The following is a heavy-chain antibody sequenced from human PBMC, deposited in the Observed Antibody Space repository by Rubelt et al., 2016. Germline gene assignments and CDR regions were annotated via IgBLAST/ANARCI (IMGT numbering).Heavy chain of an antibody. CDR3: ARHRYDFWSGFFSGY. CDR2: ITGSGFCT. V-gene: IGHV3-23*01. Sequence: GFGGGLVQPGGSLRLSCAASGFSFSSHGINWVRQVPGKGLEWVSGITGSGFCTYYADSVKGRFTISRDNSKNTLYLQMNSLRAEDTAVYYCARHRYDFWSGFFSGYWGQGTLVTVSS. D-gene: IGHD3-3*01. J-gene: IGHJ4*02. CDR1: GFSFSSHG.